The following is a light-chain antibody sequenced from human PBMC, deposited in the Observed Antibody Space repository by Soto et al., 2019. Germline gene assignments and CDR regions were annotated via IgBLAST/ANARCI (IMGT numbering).Light chain of an antibody. J-gene: IGKJ5*01. V-gene: IGKV3-15*01. Sequence: EIVLTQSPGTLSLSPGERATLSCRASQSVSSNLAWYQQKPGQAPRLLIYGASTRATGIPARFSGSGSGTEFTLTISSLQSEDFAIYYCQQRQYWPPITFGQGTRLEIK. CDR2: GAS. CDR1: QSVSSN. CDR3: QQRQYWPPIT.